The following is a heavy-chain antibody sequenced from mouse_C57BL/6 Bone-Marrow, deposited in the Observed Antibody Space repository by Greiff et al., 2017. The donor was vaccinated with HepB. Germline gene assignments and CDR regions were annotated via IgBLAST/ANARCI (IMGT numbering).Heavy chain of an antibody. V-gene: IGHV5-4*01. CDR3: ARDDGYYWYFDV. Sequence: EVQLVESGGGLVKPGGSLKLSCAASGFTFSSYAMSWVRQTPEKRLEWVATISDGGSYTYYPDNVKGRVTISRDNAKNNLYLQMSHLKSEDTAMYYCARDDGYYWYFDVWGTGTTVTVSS. D-gene: IGHD2-3*01. CDR1: GFTFSSYA. J-gene: IGHJ1*03. CDR2: ISDGGSYT.